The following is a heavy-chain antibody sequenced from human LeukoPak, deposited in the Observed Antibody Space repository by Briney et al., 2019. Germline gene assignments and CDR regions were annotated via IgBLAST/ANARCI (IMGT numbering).Heavy chain of an antibody. CDR3: ARGIAALLYYFDY. CDR1: GGSFSGYY. D-gene: IGHD6-6*01. V-gene: IGHV4-34*01. J-gene: IGHJ4*02. CDR2: INHSGST. Sequence: SETLSLTCAVYGGSFSGYYWSWIRQPPGKGLEWIGEINHSGSTNYNPSLKSRVTISVDTSKNQFSLKLSSVTAADTAVYYCARGIAALLYYFDYWGQGTLVTVSS.